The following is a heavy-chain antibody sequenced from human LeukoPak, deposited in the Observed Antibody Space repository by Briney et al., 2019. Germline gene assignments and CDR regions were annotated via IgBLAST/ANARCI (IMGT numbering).Heavy chain of an antibody. Sequence: PSQTLSLTCAVSGGSISSGGYSWSWIRQPPGKGLEWIGSVYYSGSSYYNPSLDSPLTISIDGSKNQFSLRLSSVTAADTAVYYCARGWANAFDIWGQGTMVTVSS. J-gene: IGHJ3*02. CDR1: GGSISSGGYS. CDR2: VYYSGSS. V-gene: IGHV4-30-2*01. D-gene: IGHD3-16*01. CDR3: ARGWANAFDI.